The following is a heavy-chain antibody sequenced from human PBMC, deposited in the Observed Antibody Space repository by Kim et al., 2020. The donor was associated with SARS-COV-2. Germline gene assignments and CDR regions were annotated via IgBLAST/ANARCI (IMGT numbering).Heavy chain of an antibody. J-gene: IGHJ4*02. D-gene: IGHD3-10*01. CDR1: GGTFSSYA. Sequence: SVKVSCKASGGTFSSYAISWVRQAPGQGLEWMGGIIPIFGTANYAQKFQGRVTITADESTSTAYMELSSLRSEDTAVYYCARESGYYGSGSRGYYFDYWGQGTLVTVSS. CDR2: IIPIFGTA. CDR3: ARESGYYGSGSRGYYFDY. V-gene: IGHV1-69*13.